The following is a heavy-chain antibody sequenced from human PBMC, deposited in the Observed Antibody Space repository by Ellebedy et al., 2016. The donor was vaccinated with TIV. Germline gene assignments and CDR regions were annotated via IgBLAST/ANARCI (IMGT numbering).Heavy chain of an antibody. Sequence: SETLSLXXSVSGGSMTRSYYYWGWIRQAPGKGLEWIGTIYYGGITYYSLSLESRVTISEDTSKNQFSLKLNSVTAADTGVYYCARTSTMVRGALDYWGQGTLVTVSS. CDR2: IYYGGIT. CDR1: GGSMTRSYYY. J-gene: IGHJ4*02. V-gene: IGHV4-39*07. D-gene: IGHD3-10*01. CDR3: ARTSTMVRGALDY.